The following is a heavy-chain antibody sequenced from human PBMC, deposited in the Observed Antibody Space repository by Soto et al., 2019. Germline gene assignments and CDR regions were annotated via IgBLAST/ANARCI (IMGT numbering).Heavy chain of an antibody. CDR3: ARFCSSTSCSDGGGYYFDY. CDR2: IYTSGST. CDR1: GGSISSYY. J-gene: IGHJ4*02. D-gene: IGHD2-2*01. V-gene: IGHV4-4*07. Sequence: KSSETLSLTCTVSGGSISSYYWSWIRQPAGKGLEWIGRIYTSGSTNYNPSLKSRVTMSVDTSKNQFSLKLSSVTAADTAVYYCARFCSSTSCSDGGGYYFDYWGQGTLVTVSS.